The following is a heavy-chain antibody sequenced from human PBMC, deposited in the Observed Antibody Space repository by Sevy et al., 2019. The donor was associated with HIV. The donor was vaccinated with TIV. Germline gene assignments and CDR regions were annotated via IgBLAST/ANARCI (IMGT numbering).Heavy chain of an antibody. V-gene: IGHV3-74*01. CDR1: GFTFSTSW. Sequence: GGSLRLSCAASGFTFSTSWMHWVRQAPGKGLVWVSRINNEGSTTTYADSVKGRFSISRDNARNTLYLQMTSLRAEDTAVYYCVREPYDILTGYYDYFDCWGQGTLVTVSS. J-gene: IGHJ4*02. D-gene: IGHD3-9*01. CDR2: INNEGSTT. CDR3: VREPYDILTGYYDYFDC.